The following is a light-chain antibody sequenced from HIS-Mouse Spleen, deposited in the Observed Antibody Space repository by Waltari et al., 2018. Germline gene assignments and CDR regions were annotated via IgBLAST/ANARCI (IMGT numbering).Light chain of an antibody. CDR2: GAS. CDR1: QSVSSN. Sequence: EIVMTQSPATLSVSPGERAPLSCRASQSVSSNLAWYKQKPGQAPRLLIYGASTRATGIPARFSGSGSGTEFTLTISSMQSEDFAVYYCQQYNNWPPGNTFGQGTKLEIK. V-gene: IGKV3-15*01. J-gene: IGKJ2*01. CDR3: QQYNNWPPGNT.